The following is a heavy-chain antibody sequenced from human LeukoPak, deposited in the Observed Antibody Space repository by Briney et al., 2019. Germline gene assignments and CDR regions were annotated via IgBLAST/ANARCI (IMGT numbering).Heavy chain of an antibody. CDR1: GYSFTSYW. D-gene: IGHD3-22*01. CDR3: ATDQYYYDSSGYRYFDY. CDR2: SNAGNGNT. Sequence: GESLKISCKGSGYSFTSYWIGWVRQAPGQRLEWMGWSNAGNGNTKYSQEFQGRVTITRDTSASTAYMELSSLRSEDMAVYYCATDQYYYDSSGYRYFDYWGQGTLVTVSS. J-gene: IGHJ4*02. V-gene: IGHV1-3*02.